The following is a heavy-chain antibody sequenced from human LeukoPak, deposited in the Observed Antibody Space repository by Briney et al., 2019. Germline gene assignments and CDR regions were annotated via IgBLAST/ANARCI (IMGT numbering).Heavy chain of an antibody. CDR1: GFTFSTSA. J-gene: IGHJ4*02. CDR3: AKEVGSSGWFPFDY. D-gene: IGHD6-19*01. Sequence: GGSLRLSCAASGFTFSTSAVHWVRQAPGKGLEWVAVISYDGTNKYYADSVKGRFTISRDNSKNTLYLQMNSLRAEDTAVYYCAKEVGSSGWFPFDYWGQGTLVTVSS. V-gene: IGHV3-30-3*01. CDR2: ISYDGTNK.